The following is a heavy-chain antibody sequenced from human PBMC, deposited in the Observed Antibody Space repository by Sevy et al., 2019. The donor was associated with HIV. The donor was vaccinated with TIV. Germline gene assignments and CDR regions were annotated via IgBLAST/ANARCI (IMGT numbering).Heavy chain of an antibody. CDR3: AIEGTHRRRDY. Sequence: GGSLRLSCAASGFTFSSQAMGWVRQSPGMGQKWVSIIRASGDHTYYADSVKGRFTISRDNSKNTLYLQMNGLRAEDTAVYYCAIEGTHRRRDYGGRRTLVTVSS. J-gene: IGHJ4*02. CDR1: GFTFSSQA. V-gene: IGHV3-23*01. CDR2: IRASGDHT.